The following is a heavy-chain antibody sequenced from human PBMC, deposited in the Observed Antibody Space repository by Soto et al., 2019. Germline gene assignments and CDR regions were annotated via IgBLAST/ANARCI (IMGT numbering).Heavy chain of an antibody. J-gene: IGHJ4*02. V-gene: IGHV4-59*12. CDR2: TDYSGNT. CDR1: SDSISSYY. Sequence: QVQLQESGPGLVRPSETLSLTCTVSSDSISSYYWIWIRQSPGKGLEWIGYTDYSGNTNYNPSLKSRATKSGDTPKNQSPRGRASGTAADTAGNYGPRAGVDPLSYLDYWAQGPLVTVPS. D-gene: IGHD2-15*01. CDR3: PRAGVDPLSYLDY.